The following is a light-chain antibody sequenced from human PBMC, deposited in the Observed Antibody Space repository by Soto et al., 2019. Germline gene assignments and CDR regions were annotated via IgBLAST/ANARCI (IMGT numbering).Light chain of an antibody. CDR3: QQYGRSPPFT. J-gene: IGKJ3*01. Sequence: EIVLTQSPGTLSLSPGERATLSWRASQSVTSSFLAWYQQKPGQAPRLLIYGASSRATGIPDRFSGSGSGTDFTLTISRLEPEDFGVYYCQQYGRSPPFTFGPGTKVDIK. CDR1: QSVTSSF. V-gene: IGKV3-20*01. CDR2: GAS.